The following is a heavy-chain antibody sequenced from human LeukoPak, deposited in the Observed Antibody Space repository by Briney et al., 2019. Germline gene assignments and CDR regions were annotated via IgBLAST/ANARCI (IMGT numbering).Heavy chain of an antibody. CDR1: GGSFSGYY. CDR3: ARVNECSSSSCFTSWFDP. V-gene: IGHV4-34*01. Sequence: PSETLSLTCAVYGGSFSGYYWTWIRQPPGKGLEWIGSVYYGDSPYYNPSLTSRVTMSVDTSKNQFSLKIYSVTAADTAVYYCARVNECSSSSCFTSWFDPWGQGTLVTASS. D-gene: IGHD2-2*02. CDR2: VYYGDSP. J-gene: IGHJ5*02.